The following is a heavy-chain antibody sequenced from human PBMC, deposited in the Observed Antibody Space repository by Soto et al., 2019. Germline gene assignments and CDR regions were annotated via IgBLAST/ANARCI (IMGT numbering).Heavy chain of an antibody. D-gene: IGHD3-10*01. CDR2: ISGSGGST. CDR3: ATLIARGVLDY. J-gene: IGHJ4*02. CDR1: GFTFSSYA. Sequence: GGSLRLSXAASGFTFSSYAMSWVRQAPGKGLEWVSAISGSGGSTYYADSVKGRFTISRDNSKNTLYLQMNSLRAEDTAVYYCATLIARGVLDYWGQGTLVTVSS. V-gene: IGHV3-23*01.